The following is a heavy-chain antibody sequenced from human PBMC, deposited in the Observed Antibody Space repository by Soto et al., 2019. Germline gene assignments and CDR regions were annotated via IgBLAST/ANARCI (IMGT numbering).Heavy chain of an antibody. CDR2: IIPIFGTA. CDR1: GGTFSSYA. CDR3: ARDPSSGYYYYGMDV. Sequence: SVKVSCKASGGTFSSYAISWVRQAPGQGLEWMGGIIPIFGTANYAQKFQGRVTITADESTSTAYMELSSLRSEDTAVYYCARDPSSGYYYYGMDVWGQGTTVTVSS. D-gene: IGHD6-6*01. J-gene: IGHJ6*02. V-gene: IGHV1-69*13.